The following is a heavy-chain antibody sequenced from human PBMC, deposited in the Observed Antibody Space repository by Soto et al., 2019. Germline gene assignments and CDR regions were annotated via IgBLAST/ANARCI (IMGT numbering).Heavy chain of an antibody. Sequence: GGSLRISCAASGFTFSSYAMSWVRQAPGKGLEWVSAISGSGGSTYYADSVKGRFTISRDNSKNTLYLQMNSLRAEDTAVYYCAKDSAISNWFDPWGQGTLVTVSS. CDR2: ISGSGGST. CDR3: AKDSAISNWFDP. CDR1: GFTFSSYA. J-gene: IGHJ5*02. D-gene: IGHD2-2*02. V-gene: IGHV3-23*01.